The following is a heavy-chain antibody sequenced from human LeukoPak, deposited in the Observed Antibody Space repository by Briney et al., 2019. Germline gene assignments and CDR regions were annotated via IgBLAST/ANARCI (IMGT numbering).Heavy chain of an antibody. V-gene: IGHV3-48*03. CDR1: GFIFSSYE. J-gene: IGHJ6*03. D-gene: IGHD1-26*01. CDR3: ARVELWPRHYYYYYYMDV. CDR2: ISGNDYTI. Sequence: GGSLRLSCAASGFIFSSYEMIWVRQAPGKGLEWVSYISGNDYTIYYADSVKGRFTISRDNAKNSLYLQMNSLRAEDTAVYYCARVELWPRHYYYYYYMDVWGKGTTVTVSS.